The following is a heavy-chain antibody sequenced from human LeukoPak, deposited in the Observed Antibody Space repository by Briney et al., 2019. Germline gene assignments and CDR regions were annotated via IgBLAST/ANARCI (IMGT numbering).Heavy chain of an antibody. J-gene: IGHJ4*02. V-gene: IGHV1-2*02. CDR1: GYTFTDYY. CDR3: ARVLARYGNLDY. CDR2: INPNSGGT. D-gene: IGHD1-14*01. Sequence: GASVKVSCKASGYTFTDYYIHWVRQAPGQGLEWMGWINPNSGGTNYTQKFQGRVTMTRDTSISTAYLGLNRLTSDDTAVYYCARVLARYGNLDYWGQGILVTVSS.